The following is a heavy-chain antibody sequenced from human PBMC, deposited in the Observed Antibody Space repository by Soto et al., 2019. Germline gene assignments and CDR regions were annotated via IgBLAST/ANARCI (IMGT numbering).Heavy chain of an antibody. Sequence: ASETLSLTCTVSGCSISSSGFYWSWIRQPPGKGLEWIGYIYYSGSTYYNPSLKSRVTISVDTSKNQFSLKLSSVTAADTAVYYCARDVPNSGYDYSLYGMDVWGQGTTVTVSS. CDR1: GCSISSSGFY. D-gene: IGHD5-12*01. CDR3: ARDVPNSGYDYSLYGMDV. V-gene: IGHV4-30-4*01. CDR2: IYYSGST. J-gene: IGHJ6*02.